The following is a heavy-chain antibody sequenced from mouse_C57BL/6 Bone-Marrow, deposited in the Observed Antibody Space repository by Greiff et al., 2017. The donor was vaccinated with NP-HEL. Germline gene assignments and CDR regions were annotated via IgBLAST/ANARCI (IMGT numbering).Heavy chain of an antibody. Sequence: QVQLQQSGAELVRPGASVTLSCKASGYTFTDYEMHWVKQTPVHGLEWIGAIDPDTGGTAYNQKFKGKAILTADKSSSTAYMELRSLTSEDSAVYYCTRYYYGSAWFAYWGQGTLVTVSA. D-gene: IGHD1-1*01. CDR2: IDPDTGGT. V-gene: IGHV1-15*01. CDR3: TRYYYGSAWFAY. CDR1: GYTFTDYE. J-gene: IGHJ3*01.